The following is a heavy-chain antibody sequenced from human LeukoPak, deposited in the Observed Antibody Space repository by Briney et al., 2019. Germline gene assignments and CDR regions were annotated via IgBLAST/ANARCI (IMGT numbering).Heavy chain of an antibody. Sequence: PSETLSLTCTVSGGSISSGSYYWSWIRQPAGKGLEWIGRIYTSGSTNYNPSLKSRVTISVDTSKNQFSLKLSSVTAADTAVYYCARLPGYWGQGTLVTVSS. CDR3: ARLPGY. CDR1: GGSISSGSYY. J-gene: IGHJ4*02. CDR2: IYTSGST. V-gene: IGHV4-61*02.